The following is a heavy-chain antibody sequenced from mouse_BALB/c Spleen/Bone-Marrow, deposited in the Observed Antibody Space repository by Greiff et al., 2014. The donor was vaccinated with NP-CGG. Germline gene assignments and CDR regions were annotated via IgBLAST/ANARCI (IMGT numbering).Heavy chain of an antibody. CDR1: GYTFTSYW. CDR3: ARRRREYYFDY. CDR2: IYPGDGDT. D-gene: IGHD2-12*01. Sequence: VQVVESGAELARPGASVKLSCMASGYTFTSYWMQWVKQRPGQGLEWIGAIYPGDGDTRYTQKFKGKATLTADKSSSTAYMQLSSLASEDSAIYYCARRRREYYFDYWGQGTTLTVSS. J-gene: IGHJ2*01. V-gene: IGHV1-87*01.